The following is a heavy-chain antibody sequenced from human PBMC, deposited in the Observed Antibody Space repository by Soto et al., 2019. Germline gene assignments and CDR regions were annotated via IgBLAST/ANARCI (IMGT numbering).Heavy chain of an antibody. CDR3: ARVRAGAACTWDFDS. D-gene: IGHD6-13*01. J-gene: IGHJ4*02. CDR1: GFTFSSYA. CDR2: ISNSGGST. Sequence: LRLSCAASGFTFSSYAMSWVRQAPGRGLEWVSGISNSGGSTYYADSVKGRFTISRDNSKNTLYLQMNSLRAEDTAVYYCARVRAGAACTWDFDSWGQGSLVTVSS. V-gene: IGHV3-23*01.